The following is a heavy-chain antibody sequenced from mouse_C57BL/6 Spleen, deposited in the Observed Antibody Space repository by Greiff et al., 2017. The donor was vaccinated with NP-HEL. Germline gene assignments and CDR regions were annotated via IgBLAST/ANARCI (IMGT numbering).Heavy chain of an antibody. J-gene: IGHJ2*01. D-gene: IGHD1-1*01. CDR3: ARAVDYYGSSYPLFDY. CDR1: GYAFTNYL. CDR2: INPGSGGT. V-gene: IGHV1-54*01. Sequence: QVQLQQSGAELVRPGTSVKVSCKASGYAFTNYLIEWVKQRPGQGLEWIGVINPGSGGTNYNEKFKGKATLTADKSSSTAYMQLSSLTSEDSAVYVCARAVDYYGSSYPLFDYWGQGTTLTVSS.